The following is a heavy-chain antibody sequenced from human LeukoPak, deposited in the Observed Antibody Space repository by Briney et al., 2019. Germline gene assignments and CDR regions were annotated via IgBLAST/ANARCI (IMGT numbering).Heavy chain of an antibody. D-gene: IGHD6-13*01. CDR2: ISGSGGST. CDR1: GFTFSSYA. V-gene: IGHV3-23*01. CDR3: ARDYQAGSWYDYYYYYGMDV. J-gene: IGHJ6*02. Sequence: QPGGSLRLSCAASGFTFSSYAMSWVRQAPGKGLEWVSAISGSGGSTYYADSVKGRFTISRDNSKNTLYLQMNSLRAEDTAVYYCARDYQAGSWYDYYYYYGMDVWGQGTTVTVSS.